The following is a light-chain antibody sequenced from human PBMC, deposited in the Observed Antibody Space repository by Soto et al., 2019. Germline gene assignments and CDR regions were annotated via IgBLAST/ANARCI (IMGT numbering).Light chain of an antibody. J-gene: IGLJ2*01. CDR1: SSDIGGYNY. CDR2: DVS. V-gene: IGLV2-14*01. Sequence: QSALTQPASVSGSPGQSITISCTGTSSDIGGYNYVSWYQQHPGKAPKLIIYDVSNRPSEISNRFSGSKSGNTASLTISGLQAEDEADYYCSSYTTTSTPVVFGGGTKLTVL. CDR3: SSYTTTSTPVV.